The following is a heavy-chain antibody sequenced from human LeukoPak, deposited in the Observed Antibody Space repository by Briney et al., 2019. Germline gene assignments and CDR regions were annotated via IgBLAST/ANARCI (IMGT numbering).Heavy chain of an antibody. CDR2: IWDDGSNK. CDR1: GFTFSSYG. Sequence: GGSLRLSCAASGFTFSSYGMHWVRQAPGKGLEWVAVIWDDGSNKYYADSVKGRFTISRDNSKNTLYLQMNSLRAEDTAVYYCARSLNGDPPDFDYWGQGTLVTVSP. CDR3: ARSLNGDPPDFDY. V-gene: IGHV3-33*01. D-gene: IGHD4-17*01. J-gene: IGHJ4*02.